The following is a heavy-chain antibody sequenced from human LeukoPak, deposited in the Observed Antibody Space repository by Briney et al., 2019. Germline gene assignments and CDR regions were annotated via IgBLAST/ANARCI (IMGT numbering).Heavy chain of an antibody. CDR3: TRAEYYDILTGYYTQGWDY. D-gene: IGHD3-9*01. Sequence: PGGSLKLSCAASGFTLSGSAMHWVRQASGKGLEWVGRIRSKANSYATAYAASVKGRFTISRDDSKNTAYLQMNSLKTEDTAVYYCTRAEYYDILTGYYTQGWDYWGQGTLVTVSS. V-gene: IGHV3-73*01. CDR1: GFTLSGSA. J-gene: IGHJ4*02. CDR2: IRSKANSYAT.